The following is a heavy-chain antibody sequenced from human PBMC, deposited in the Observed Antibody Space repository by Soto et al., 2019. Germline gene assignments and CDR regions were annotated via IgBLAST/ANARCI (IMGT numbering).Heavy chain of an antibody. V-gene: IGHV3-30-3*01. CDR2: ISYDGSNK. CDR3: GRGGFGEVSEGGGDY. Sequence: QVQLVESGGGVVQPGRSLRLSCAASGFTFSSYAMHWVRQAPGKGLEWVAVISYDGSNKYYADSVKGRFTISRDNSKNTLYMQMEGLRAGDRAVYYCGRGGFGEVSEGGGDYWGQGTLVTVSS. CDR1: GFTFSSYA. D-gene: IGHD3-10*01. J-gene: IGHJ4*02.